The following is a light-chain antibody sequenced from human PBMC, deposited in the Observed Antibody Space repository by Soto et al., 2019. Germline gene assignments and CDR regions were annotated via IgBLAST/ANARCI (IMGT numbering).Light chain of an antibody. V-gene: IGKV1-8*01. J-gene: IGKJ5*01. Sequence: AIRMTQSPSSFSASTGDRFSITCRATQDIGTYLAWYQQIPGKXPKXXIYDASTLQTGVPSRFSGSGSGTDFTLTISYLQSEDFETYYCQQLNSYPITFGQGTRLEIK. CDR1: QDIGTY. CDR3: QQLNSYPIT. CDR2: DAS.